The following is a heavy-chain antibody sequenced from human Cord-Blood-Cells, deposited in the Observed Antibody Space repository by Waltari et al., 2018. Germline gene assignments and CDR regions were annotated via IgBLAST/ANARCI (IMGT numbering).Heavy chain of an antibody. Sequence: QVQLVESGGGVVQPGRSLRLSCAASGFTFSSYAMHWVRQAPGKGLEWVAVISYDGSNKYYADSVKGRFTISRDNSKNTLYRQMNSLRAEDTAVYYCARARYYYGSAPDLWGRGTLVTVSS. CDR1: GFTFSSYA. J-gene: IGHJ2*01. CDR3: ARARYYYGSAPDL. D-gene: IGHD3-10*01. V-gene: IGHV3-30-3*01. CDR2: ISYDGSNK.